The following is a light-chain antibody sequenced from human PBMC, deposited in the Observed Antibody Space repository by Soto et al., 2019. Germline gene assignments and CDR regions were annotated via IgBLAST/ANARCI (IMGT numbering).Light chain of an antibody. J-gene: IGLJ3*02. V-gene: IGLV2-14*01. CDR3: SSYTSSGTHWV. CDR1: SSDIGTYNY. Sequence: QSVLTQPASVSGSPGQSITISCTGSSSDIGTYNYLSWYQQHPGKAPKLMIYEVSERPSGISNRFSGSKSGNTASLTISGLQAEDEADYYCSSYTSSGTHWVFGGGTKLTVL. CDR2: EVS.